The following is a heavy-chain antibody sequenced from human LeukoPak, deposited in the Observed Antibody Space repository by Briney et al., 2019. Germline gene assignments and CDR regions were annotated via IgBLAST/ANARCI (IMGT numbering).Heavy chain of an antibody. CDR3: ATRSGDFWSGFDN. D-gene: IGHD3-3*01. V-gene: IGHV1-24*01. J-gene: IGHJ5*02. CDR1: GYSLSDLN. CDR2: FDPEQATT. Sequence: ASVKVSCEVSGYSLSDLNIQWVRQAPGKGLECMGGFDPEQATTIYAQKFQGRPTMTEEISTDTVYMELSSLTSEDTAVYYCATRSGDFWSGFDNWGQGALVTVSS.